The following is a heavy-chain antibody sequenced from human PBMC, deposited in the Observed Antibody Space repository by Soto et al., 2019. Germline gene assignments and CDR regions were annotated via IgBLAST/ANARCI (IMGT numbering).Heavy chain of an antibody. D-gene: IGHD4-17*01. Sequence: EVQLLESGGGLVQPGGSLRLSCTASGFTFSSYAMSWVRQAPGKGLEWVSAISGSGDSTYYADSVKGRFTISRDNSRNTQYLQMNSLRAEDTAVYYCAKRTVGWYFDLWGRGTLVTVSS. CDR2: ISGSGDST. J-gene: IGHJ2*01. CDR1: GFTFSSYA. CDR3: AKRTVGWYFDL. V-gene: IGHV3-23*01.